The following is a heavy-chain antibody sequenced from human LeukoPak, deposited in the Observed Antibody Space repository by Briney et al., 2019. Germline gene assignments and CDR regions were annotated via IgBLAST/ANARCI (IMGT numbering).Heavy chain of an antibody. CDR3: ARESRSVNYFYYMDV. D-gene: IGHD2-15*01. CDR2: IHYIGST. J-gene: IGHJ6*03. Sequence: SGALSLTCTVSGGSISSSSFYWGWIRQPPGKGLEWLGSIHYIGSTSYNPSLQSRVTISVDTSRNQFSLKLTSVTAADTAVYFCARESRSVNYFYYMDVWGKGTTVTVSS. V-gene: IGHV4-39*07. CDR1: GGSISSSSFY.